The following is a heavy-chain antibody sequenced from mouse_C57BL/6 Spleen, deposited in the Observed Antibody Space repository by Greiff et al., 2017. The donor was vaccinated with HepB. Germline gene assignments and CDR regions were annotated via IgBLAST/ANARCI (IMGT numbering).Heavy chain of an antibody. CDR3: ARERKSLGAMDY. V-gene: IGHV3-6*01. Sequence: DVKLQESGPGLVKPSQSLSLTCSVTGYSITSGYYWNWIRQFPGNKLEWMGYISYDGSNNYNPSLKNRISITRDTSKNQFFLKLNSVTTEDTATYYCARERKSLGAMDYWGQGTSVTVSS. J-gene: IGHJ4*01. CDR1: GYSITSGYY. D-gene: IGHD6-2*01. CDR2: ISYDGSN.